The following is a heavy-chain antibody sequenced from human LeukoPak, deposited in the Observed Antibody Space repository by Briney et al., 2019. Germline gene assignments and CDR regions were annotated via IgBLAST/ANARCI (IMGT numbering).Heavy chain of an antibody. D-gene: IGHD2-15*01. CDR2: IRGSGDST. V-gene: IGHV3-23*01. CDR1: GFTFSSSA. Sequence: GGSLRLSCAASGFTFSSSAMTWVRQAPGKGLVGVSVIRGSGDSTFYADSVKRRFAISRDSSKNTVHRQRNSLRARDTAIYYCAKGMSGSCYSGLHCWGQGTLVTVSS. J-gene: IGHJ4*02. CDR3: AKGMSGSCYSGLHC.